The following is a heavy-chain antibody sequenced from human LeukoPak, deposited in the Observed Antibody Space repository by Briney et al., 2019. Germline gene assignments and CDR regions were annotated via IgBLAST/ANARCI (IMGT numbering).Heavy chain of an antibody. V-gene: IGHV4-34*01. CDR2: INHSGGT. CDR3: AREYYYGSGSYYNLFDP. D-gene: IGHD3-10*01. CDR1: GGSFSSYY. J-gene: IGHJ5*02. Sequence: PSETLSLTCAVYGGSFSSYYWSWIRQPPGKGLEWIGEINHSGGTNYNPSLKSRVTISADTSKNQFSLKLSSVTAADTAVYYCAREYYYGSGSYYNLFDPWGQGTLVTVSS.